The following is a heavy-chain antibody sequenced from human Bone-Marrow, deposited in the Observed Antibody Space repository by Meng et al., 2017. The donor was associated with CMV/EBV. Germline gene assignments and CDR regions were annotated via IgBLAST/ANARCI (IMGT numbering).Heavy chain of an antibody. CDR1: GAPFSCY. D-gene: IGHD1-26*01. Sequence: VHHQRWGVGLLKPSGTLSLSCGVYGAPFSCYWSWVSQPPGKGLEWIGEITHSGSTNYNVSLKSRVTISIDTSKNQFSLKLSSVTATDTAVYYCAPGFRSWSGSYSSWGQGTLVTVSS. J-gene: IGHJ4*02. CDR3: APGFRSWSGSYSS. CDR2: ITHSGST. V-gene: IGHV4-34*01.